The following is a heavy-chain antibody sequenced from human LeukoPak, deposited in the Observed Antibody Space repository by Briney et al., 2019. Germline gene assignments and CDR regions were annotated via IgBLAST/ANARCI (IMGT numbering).Heavy chain of an antibody. V-gene: IGHV4-4*07. Sequence: SETLSLTCTVSGASITNYYWSWIRQPAGKGLQWLGRIYGTGTTTYNPSLKSRVTMSVDTSKNQFSLKLSSVTAADTAVYYCATSGSSSWYNWFDPWGQGTLVTVSS. CDR3: ATSGSSSWYNWFDP. CDR1: GASITNYY. CDR2: IYGTGTT. D-gene: IGHD6-13*01. J-gene: IGHJ5*02.